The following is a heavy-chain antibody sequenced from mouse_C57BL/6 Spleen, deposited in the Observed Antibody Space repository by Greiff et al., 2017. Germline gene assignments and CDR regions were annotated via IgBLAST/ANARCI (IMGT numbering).Heavy chain of an antibody. Sequence: VQLKESEGGLVQPGSSMKLSCTASGFTFSDYYMAWVRQVPEKGLEWVANINYDGSSTYYLDSLKSRFIISRDNAKNILYLQMSSLKSEDTATYYCARDRGDYEWYFDVWGTGTTVTVSS. J-gene: IGHJ1*03. CDR1: GFTFSDYY. V-gene: IGHV5-16*01. D-gene: IGHD2-4*01. CDR2: INYDGSST. CDR3: ARDRGDYEWYFDV.